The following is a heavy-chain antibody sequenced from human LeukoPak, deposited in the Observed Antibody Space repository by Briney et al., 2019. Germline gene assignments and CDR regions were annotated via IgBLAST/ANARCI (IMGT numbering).Heavy chain of an antibody. CDR2: IHSAGTT. CDR1: GFTVSNNY. Sequence: GGSLRLSCAASGFTVSNNYMAWVRQAPGKGLEWVSVIHSAGTTYYADSVKGRFTISRDNAKNSLYLQMNSLRAEDTAVYYCARDRGYCSSTSCLKYNWFDPWGQGTLVTVSS. CDR3: ARDRGYCSSTSCLKYNWFDP. V-gene: IGHV3-53*01. D-gene: IGHD2-2*01. J-gene: IGHJ5*02.